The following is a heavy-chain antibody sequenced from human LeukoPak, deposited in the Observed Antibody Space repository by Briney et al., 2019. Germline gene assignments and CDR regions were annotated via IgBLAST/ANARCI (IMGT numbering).Heavy chain of an antibody. CDR2: ISYDGNNK. CDR3: ARPTTVTTISADAFDI. D-gene: IGHD4-17*01. V-gene: IGHV3-30*07. J-gene: IGHJ3*02. CDR1: GFTFSNYP. Sequence: GGSLRLSCAASGFTFSNYPIHWVRQSPGKGLEWVGLISYDGNNKYYADSVKGRFTISRDNAQNSLYLQMNSLRAEDSSVYYCARPTTVTTISADAFDIWGQGTMVTVSS.